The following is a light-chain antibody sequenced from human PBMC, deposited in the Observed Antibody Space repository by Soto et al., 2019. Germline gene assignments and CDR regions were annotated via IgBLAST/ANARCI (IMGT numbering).Light chain of an antibody. CDR1: QSFRGL. CDR2: DAY. Sequence: EVVLTQSPVTLSLSPGERATLSCRASQSFRGLLAWYQQKPGQAPRLLIYDAYNRATGIPPRFSGSGSGTDFTLTISSLQPEDVAVYYCHQYYDYVPTFGPGTKVEIK. J-gene: IGKJ3*01. V-gene: IGKV3-11*01. CDR3: HQYYDYVPT.